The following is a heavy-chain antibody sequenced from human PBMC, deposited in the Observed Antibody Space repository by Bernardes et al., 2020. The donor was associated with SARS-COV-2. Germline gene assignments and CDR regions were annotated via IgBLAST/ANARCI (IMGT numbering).Heavy chain of an antibody. Sequence: VKVSCKVSGYTLTELSMHWVRQAPGKGLEWMGGFDPEDGETIYAQKFQGRVTMTEDTSTDTAYMELSSLRSEDTAVYYCATGGWYPYYFDYWGQGTLVTVSS. J-gene: IGHJ4*02. CDR1: GYTLTELS. D-gene: IGHD6-19*01. CDR3: ATGGWYPYYFDY. V-gene: IGHV1-24*01. CDR2: FDPEDGET.